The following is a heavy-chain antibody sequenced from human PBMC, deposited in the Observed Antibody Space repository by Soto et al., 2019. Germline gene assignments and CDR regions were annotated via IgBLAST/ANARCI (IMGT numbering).Heavy chain of an antibody. J-gene: IGHJ5*02. Sequence: QVQLQESGPGLVKPSETLSLTCTVSGGSISSYYWSWIRQPPEKGLEWIGYLYYSGSTNYNPSLKSRFTISVDTSKHHFTLKLSSVTAADTAVYYRARDLHPWGQGTLVTVSS. CDR2: LYYSGST. V-gene: IGHV4-59*01. CDR3: ARDLHP. CDR1: GGSISSYY.